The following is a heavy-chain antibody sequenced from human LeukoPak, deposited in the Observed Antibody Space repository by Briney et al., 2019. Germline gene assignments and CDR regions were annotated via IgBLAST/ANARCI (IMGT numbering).Heavy chain of an antibody. CDR3: ARHAPTSSAFDY. J-gene: IGHJ4*01. V-gene: IGHV3-48*04. Sequence: GSLRLSCAASGFTFSSYSMIWVRPAPGKGLEWVSYIGSISSAMYNADSVEGRFTISRDNAKNSLYLQMNSLRAEDTAVYYCARHAPTSSAFDYWGHGTLVTVSS. CDR2: IGSISSAM. D-gene: IGHD6-19*01. CDR1: GFTFSSYS.